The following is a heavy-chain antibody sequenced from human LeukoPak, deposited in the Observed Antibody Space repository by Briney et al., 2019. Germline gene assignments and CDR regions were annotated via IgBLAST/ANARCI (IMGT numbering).Heavy chain of an antibody. V-gene: IGHV3-7*01. CDR2: IHESGSYQ. J-gene: IGHJ5*02. CDR3: ARDIPGGASFLDQ. D-gene: IGHD5-18*01. CDR1: GFTFNNYW. Sequence: GGSLRLSCAASGFTFNNYWMTWVRQAPGKGLEWVAHIHESGSYQNYVDSVRGRFTVSRDNTKRVLYPQMDSLRAEDTAVYYCARDIPGGASFLDQWGQGTLVTVSS.